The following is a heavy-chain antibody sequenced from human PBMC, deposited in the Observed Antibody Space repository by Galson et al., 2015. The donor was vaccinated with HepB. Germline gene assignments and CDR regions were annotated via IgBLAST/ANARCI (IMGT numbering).Heavy chain of an antibody. CDR3: AKDIRYCSSSSCYYYYGMDV. D-gene: IGHD2-2*01. CDR1: GFTFDDYA. V-gene: IGHV3-9*01. J-gene: IGHJ6*02. CDR2: ISWNSGII. Sequence: SLRLSCAASGFTFDDYAVHWVRQAPGKGLKWVSGISWNSGIIGYADSVKGRFTISRDNAKNSLYLQMNSLRPEDTALYYCAKDIRYCSSSSCYYYYGMDVSGQGTTVTVSS.